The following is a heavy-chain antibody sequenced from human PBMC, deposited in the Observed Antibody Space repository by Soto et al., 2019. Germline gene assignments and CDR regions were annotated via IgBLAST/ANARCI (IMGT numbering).Heavy chain of an antibody. Sequence: EVELVESGGGLVKPGESLKLSCAASGFTFRTYNMIWVRQPPGKGLEWLASVSSGSSNIYYAASVKGRFTISRDNAQNSLFLQINSLSAEDTAVYYCARQYPSSSRHFDHWGQGTLVTVSA. V-gene: IGHV3-21*01. CDR1: GFTFRTYN. J-gene: IGHJ4*02. D-gene: IGHD6-6*01. CDR3: ARQYPSSSRHFDH. CDR2: VSSGSSNI.